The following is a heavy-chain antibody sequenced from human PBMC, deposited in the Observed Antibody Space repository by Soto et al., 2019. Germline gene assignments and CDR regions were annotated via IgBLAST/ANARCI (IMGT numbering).Heavy chain of an antibody. J-gene: IGHJ5*02. CDR1: GGSISSSNYY. CDR2: IYYSGST. V-gene: IGHV4-39*01. CDR3: ARLLRGGGPDNWFDP. Sequence: SETLSLTCTVSGGSISSSNYYWGWIRQPPGKGLEWIGSIYYSGSTYYNPSLKSRVTISVDTSKNQFSLKLSSVTAADTAVYYCARLLRGGGPDNWFDPWGQGTLVTVSS. D-gene: IGHD2-15*01.